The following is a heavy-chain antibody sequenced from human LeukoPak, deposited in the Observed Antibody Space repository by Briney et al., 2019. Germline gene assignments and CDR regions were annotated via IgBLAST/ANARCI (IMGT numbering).Heavy chain of an antibody. CDR1: GFTFSSYA. V-gene: IGHV3-23*01. J-gene: IGHJ3*02. CDR2: ISGSGGST. Sequence: PGGSLRLSCAASGFTFSSYAMSWVRQAPGKGLEWVSAISGSGGSTYYADSVKGRFTISRDNSKNTLYLQMNSLRAEDTAVYYCAKDSDYYDSPQQRADQHAIWGQGTMVTVSS. CDR3: AKDSDYYDSPQQRADQHAI. D-gene: IGHD3-22*01.